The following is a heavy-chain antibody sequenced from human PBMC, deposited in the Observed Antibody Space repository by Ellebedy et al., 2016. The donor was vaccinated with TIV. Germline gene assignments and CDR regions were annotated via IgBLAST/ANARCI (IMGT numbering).Heavy chain of an antibody. J-gene: IGHJ4*02. V-gene: IGHV3-53*03. CDR1: GFSVSSNY. D-gene: IGHD3-22*01. Sequence: GGSLRLSXAASGFSVSSNYMSWVRQPPGKGLEGVSIIYSGSRTSYADSVKGRFTISRDKSKSTLYLQMNSLGAEDTAVYYCARGPYYSDPSAPYAHYWGQGTLVTVSS. CDR2: IYSGSRT. CDR3: ARGPYYSDPSAPYAHY.